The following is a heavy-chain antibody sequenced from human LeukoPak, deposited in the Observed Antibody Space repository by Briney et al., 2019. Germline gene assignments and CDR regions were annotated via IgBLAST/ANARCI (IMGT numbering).Heavy chain of an antibody. CDR3: ARGGAIFGVVIIPVLFDY. Sequence: PSETLSLTCTVSGGSISNYYWSWIRQPPGKGLEWIGEINHSGSTNYNPSLKSRVTISVDTSKNQFSLKLSSVTAADTAVYYCARGGAIFGVVIIPVLFDYWGQGTLVTVSS. D-gene: IGHD3-3*01. CDR1: GGSISNYY. J-gene: IGHJ4*02. V-gene: IGHV4-34*01. CDR2: INHSGST.